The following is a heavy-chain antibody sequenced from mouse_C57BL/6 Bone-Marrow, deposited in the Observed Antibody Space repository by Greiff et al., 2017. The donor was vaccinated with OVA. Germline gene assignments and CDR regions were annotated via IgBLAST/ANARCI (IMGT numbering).Heavy chain of an antibody. D-gene: IGHD1-1*01. V-gene: IGHV5-17*01. CDR3: ARRFISPMDY. J-gene: IGHJ4*01. CDR1: GFTFSDYG. CDR2: ISSGSSTI. Sequence: EVKLVESGGGLVKPGGSLKLSCAASGFTFSDYGMHWVRQAPEKGLEWVAYISSGSSTIYYADTVKGRFTISRDNAKNTLFLQMTSLRSEDTAMYYCARRFISPMDYWGQGTSVTVSS.